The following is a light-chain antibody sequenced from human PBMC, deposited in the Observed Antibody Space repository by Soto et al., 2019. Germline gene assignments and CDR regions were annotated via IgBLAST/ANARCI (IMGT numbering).Light chain of an antibody. J-gene: IGLJ2*01. Sequence: SVLTQPHSVSESPGKTVTISCTRSSGSIASNYVQWYQQRPGSVPTTVIYEGNQRPSGVPDRFSGSTDGSSNSASLTISGLQTEDEADYYCQSYDSSTVVFGGGTQLTVL. CDR2: EGN. CDR3: QSYDSSTVV. V-gene: IGLV6-57*04. CDR1: SGSIASNY.